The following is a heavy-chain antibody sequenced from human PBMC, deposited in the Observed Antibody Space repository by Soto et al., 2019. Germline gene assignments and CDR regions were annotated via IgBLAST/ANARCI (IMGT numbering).Heavy chain of an antibody. V-gene: IGHV3-9*01. J-gene: IGHJ4*02. CDR1: GFSFDDYA. Sequence: PGGSLRLSCAASGFSFDDYAMHWVRQAPGKGLEWVSGISWNSGNIGYADSVKGRFTISRDNAKSSLYLQMNSLRPEDTALYYCVRSKGGYSYGTPFDYWGQGTLVTVSS. CDR2: ISWNSGNI. D-gene: IGHD5-18*01. CDR3: VRSKGGYSYGTPFDY.